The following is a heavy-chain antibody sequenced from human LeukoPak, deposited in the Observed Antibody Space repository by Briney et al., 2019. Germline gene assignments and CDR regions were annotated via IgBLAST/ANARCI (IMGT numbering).Heavy chain of an antibody. J-gene: IGHJ3*02. Sequence: GGSLRLSCAASGFTFSSYAMSWVRQAPGKGLEWVSAISGSGGSTYYADSVKGRSTISRDNSKNTLYLQMNSLRAEDTAVYYCAKLVGGLGAFDIWGQGTMVTVSS. D-gene: IGHD3-16*01. CDR1: GFTFSSYA. CDR3: AKLVGGLGAFDI. V-gene: IGHV3-23*01. CDR2: ISGSGGST.